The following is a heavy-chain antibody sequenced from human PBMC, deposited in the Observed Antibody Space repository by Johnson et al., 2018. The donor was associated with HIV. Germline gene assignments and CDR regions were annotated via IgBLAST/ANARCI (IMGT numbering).Heavy chain of an antibody. CDR3: AKDRSRLHDAFDI. J-gene: IGHJ3*02. CDR1: GFTVSNNY. D-gene: IGHD5-24*01. CDR2: IYSGGST. V-gene: IGHV3-66*01. Sequence: VQLVESGGGLVQSGGSLRLSCGASGFTVSNNYMNWVRQAPGKGLEWVSVIYSGGSTYYADSVKGRFTISRDNSKNTLYLQMNSLRAEDTAVYYCAKDRSRLHDAFDIWGQGTMVTVSS.